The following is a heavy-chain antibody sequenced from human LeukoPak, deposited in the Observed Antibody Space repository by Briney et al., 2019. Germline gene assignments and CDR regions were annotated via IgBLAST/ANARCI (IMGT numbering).Heavy chain of an antibody. Sequence: SETLSLTCTVSGGSISSYYWSWIRQPPGKGLEWIGYIYYSGSTNYNPSLKSRVTISVDTSKNQFSLKLSSVTAADTAVYYCARPLSGYDFAFDIWGQGTMVTVSS. CDR1: GGSISSYY. J-gene: IGHJ3*02. D-gene: IGHD5-12*01. V-gene: IGHV4-59*01. CDR3: ARPLSGYDFAFDI. CDR2: IYYSGST.